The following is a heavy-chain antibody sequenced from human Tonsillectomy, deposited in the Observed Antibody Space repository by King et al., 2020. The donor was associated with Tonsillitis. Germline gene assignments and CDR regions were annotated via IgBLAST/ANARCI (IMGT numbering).Heavy chain of an antibody. CDR3: ASYTGSHSFDC. J-gene: IGHJ4*02. CDR1: GFTFSNYW. V-gene: IGHV3-7*01. CDR2: IKKDGREK. D-gene: IGHD1-26*01. Sequence: VQLVESGGGVVQPGGSLRLSCAASGFTFSNYWMSWVRQAPGKGLEGVANIKKDGREKYYVGSVKGRFTISRDNAKNSLYLQMNSLRAEDTAVYYCASYTGSHSFDCWGQGTLVTVSS.